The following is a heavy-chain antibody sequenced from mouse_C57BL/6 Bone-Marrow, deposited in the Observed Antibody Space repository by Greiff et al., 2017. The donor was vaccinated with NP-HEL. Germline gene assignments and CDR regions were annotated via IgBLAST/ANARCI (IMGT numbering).Heavy chain of an antibody. V-gene: IGHV3-6*01. CDR1: GYSITSGYY. Sequence: EVQLQESGPGLVKPSQSLSLTCSVTGYSITSGYYWNWIRQFPGNKLEWMGYISYDGSNNYNPSLKNRISITRDTSKNQVFLKLNSVTTEDTATYYCASDYGSSYDWYFDVWGTGTTVTVSS. CDR3: ASDYGSSYDWYFDV. D-gene: IGHD1-1*01. CDR2: ISYDGSN. J-gene: IGHJ1*03.